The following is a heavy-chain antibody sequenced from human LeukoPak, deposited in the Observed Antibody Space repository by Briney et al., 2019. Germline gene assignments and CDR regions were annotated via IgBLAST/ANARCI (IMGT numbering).Heavy chain of an antibody. Sequence: GGSLRLSCAASRFSFSNYAMSWVRQAPGKGLEWVSTISGSGGSTYYADSVKGRFTISRDNSKNTLYLQMNSLRAEDTAVYYCAKGGPFGVLTPYYFDYWGQGTLATVSS. V-gene: IGHV3-23*01. CDR3: AKGGPFGVLTPYYFDY. J-gene: IGHJ4*02. D-gene: IGHD3-3*01. CDR1: RFSFSNYA. CDR2: ISGSGGST.